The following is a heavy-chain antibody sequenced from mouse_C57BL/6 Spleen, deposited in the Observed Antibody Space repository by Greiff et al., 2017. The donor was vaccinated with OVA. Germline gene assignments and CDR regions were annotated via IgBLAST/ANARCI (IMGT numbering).Heavy chain of an antibody. CDR2: IDPSDSET. Sequence: HVQLQQPGAELVRPGSSVKLSCKASGYTFTSYWMHWVKQRPIQGLEWIGNIDPSDSETHYNQKFKDKPTLTVYKSSSTAYIQLSSLTSEDSAVYYSARVGYDYTMYYWGRGTSVTVSS. D-gene: IGHD3-1*01. CDR1: GYTFTSYW. J-gene: IGHJ4*01. CDR3: ARVGYDYTMYY. V-gene: IGHV1-52*01.